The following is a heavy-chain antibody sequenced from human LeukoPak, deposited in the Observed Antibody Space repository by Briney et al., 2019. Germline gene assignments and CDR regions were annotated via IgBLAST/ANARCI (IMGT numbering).Heavy chain of an antibody. D-gene: IGHD3-10*01. CDR3: ARAGRLTYYYGSGSYRDPARHFDY. V-gene: IGHV4-34*01. CDR2: INYSGST. J-gene: IGHJ4*02. Sequence: SETLSLTCAVYGGSFSGYYWSWIRQPPGKGLEWIGEINYSGSTNYNPSLKSRVTISVDPSQNQFSLKLSSVTALDTAVYYCARAGRLTYYYGSGSYRDPARHFDYWGQGTLVTVSS. CDR1: GGSFSGYY.